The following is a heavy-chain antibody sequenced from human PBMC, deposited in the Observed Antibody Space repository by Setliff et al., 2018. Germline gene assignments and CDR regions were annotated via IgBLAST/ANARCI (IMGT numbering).Heavy chain of an antibody. Sequence: PGESLQISCKGSGYSFTNYWIGWVRQMPGKGLEWMGIIYPLDSDTRYSPSFQGQVTISADKSVSTAYLQWSSLKASDTAIYYCARHRGRAAAGTCFDIWGQGTLVTVSS. V-gene: IGHV5-51*01. CDR1: GYSFTNYW. D-gene: IGHD6-13*01. CDR2: IYPLDSDT. J-gene: IGHJ4*02. CDR3: ARHRGRAAAGTCFDI.